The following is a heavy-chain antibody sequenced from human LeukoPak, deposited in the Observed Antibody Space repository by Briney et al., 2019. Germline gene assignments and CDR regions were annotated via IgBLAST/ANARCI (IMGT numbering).Heavy chain of an antibody. CDR3: ASSGNYYMGY. V-gene: IGHV3-48*01. J-gene: IGHJ4*02. D-gene: IGHD1-26*01. CDR1: GLSFSNYN. Sequence: GGSLRLSCAASGLSFSNYNVNWVRQAPGQGLEWISYISSGGTSTHYADPVKGRFTISRDNAKNSLFLQMNSLRAEDTAMYYCASSGNYYMGYWGQGTLVTVSS. CDR2: ISSGGTST.